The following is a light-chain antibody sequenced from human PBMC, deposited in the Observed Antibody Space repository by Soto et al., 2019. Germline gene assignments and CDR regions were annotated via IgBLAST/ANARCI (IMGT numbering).Light chain of an antibody. CDR2: GTS. J-gene: IGKJ5*01. V-gene: IGKV3-20*01. Sequence: EIVLTQSPGTLSSSPGERATLSCRASQSVSRSDLAWYQHKPGQSPRLLIYGTSSRATGIPDRFSGSGSGTGFTLTISSLQSEDFAVYYCQQYNNWPQITFGQGTRLEIK. CDR3: QQYNNWPQIT. CDR1: QSVSRSD.